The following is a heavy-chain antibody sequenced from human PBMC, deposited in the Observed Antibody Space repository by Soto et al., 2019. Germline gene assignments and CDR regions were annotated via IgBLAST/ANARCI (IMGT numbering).Heavy chain of an antibody. D-gene: IGHD3-10*01. Sequence: GGSLRLSCAASGFTVSSNYMSWVRQAPGKGLEWVSVIYSGGSTYYADSVKGRFTISRDNSKNTLYLQMNSLRAEDTAVYYCARGVPDYYGSELEYYYYYYMDVWGKGTTVTVSS. J-gene: IGHJ6*03. CDR3: ARGVPDYYGSELEYYYYYYMDV. V-gene: IGHV3-66*01. CDR2: IYSGGST. CDR1: GFTVSSNY.